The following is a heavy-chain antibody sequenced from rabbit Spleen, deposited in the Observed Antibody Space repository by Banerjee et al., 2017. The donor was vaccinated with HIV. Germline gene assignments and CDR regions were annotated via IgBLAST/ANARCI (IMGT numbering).Heavy chain of an antibody. D-gene: IGHD1-1*01. V-gene: IGHV1S40*01. J-gene: IGHJ4*01. CDR2: IYAAKGST. CDR3: ARDVASSGWYLGL. CDR1: GFSFSSSDY. Sequence: QSLEESGGDLVKPGASLTLTCTASGFSFSSSDYMCWVRQAPGKGLEWIGIIYAAKGSTDYASWVNGRFTISSDNAQSTVDLKMTSLTAADTATYFCARDVASSGWYLGLWGPGTLVTVS.